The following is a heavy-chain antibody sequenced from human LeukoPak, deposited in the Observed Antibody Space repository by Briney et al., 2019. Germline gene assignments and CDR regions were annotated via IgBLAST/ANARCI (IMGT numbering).Heavy chain of an antibody. CDR1: GYTFTSYD. CDR2: MNPNSVNT. CDR3: ARSRSASLTIFGVVIIDYYYYGMDV. J-gene: IGHJ6*02. Sequence: ASVKVSCKASGYTFTSYDINWVRQAPGQGLEWMGWMNPNSVNTGYAQKFQGRVTMTRNTSISTAYMELSSLRSEDTAVYYCARSRSASLTIFGVVIIDYYYYGMDVWGQGTTVTVSS. V-gene: IGHV1-8*01. D-gene: IGHD3-3*01.